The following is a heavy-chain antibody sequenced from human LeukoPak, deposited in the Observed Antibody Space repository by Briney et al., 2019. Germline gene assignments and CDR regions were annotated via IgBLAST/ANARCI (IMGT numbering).Heavy chain of an antibody. CDR3: ARDARIAAAGNDY. Sequence: GGSLRLSCAASGFTFSTYAMDWVRQAPGKGLEWVAIISYDGSNKYYADSVKGRFTISRDNAKNSLYLQMNSLRAEDTAVYYCARDARIAAAGNDYWGQGTLVTVSS. CDR1: GFTFSTYA. J-gene: IGHJ4*02. CDR2: ISYDGSNK. V-gene: IGHV3-30-3*01. D-gene: IGHD6-13*01.